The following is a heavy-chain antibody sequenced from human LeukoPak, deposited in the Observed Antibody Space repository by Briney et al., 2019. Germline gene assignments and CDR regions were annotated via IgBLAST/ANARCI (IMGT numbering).Heavy chain of an antibody. Sequence: SETLSLTCTVSGGSISSYYWSWIRQPPGKGLEWIGEINHSGSTNYNPSLKSRVTISVDTSKNQFSLKLSSVTAADTAVYYCARYYGDYTTPFDYWGQGTLVTVSS. CDR2: INHSGST. J-gene: IGHJ4*02. D-gene: IGHD4-17*01. CDR3: ARYYGDYTTPFDY. CDR1: GGSISSYY. V-gene: IGHV4-34*01.